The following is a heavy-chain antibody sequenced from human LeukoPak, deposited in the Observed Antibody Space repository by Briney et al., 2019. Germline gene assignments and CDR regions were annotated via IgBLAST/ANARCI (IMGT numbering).Heavy chain of an antibody. J-gene: IGHJ4*02. CDR3: ANDQIVGGTSTFDY. D-gene: IGHD1-26*01. CDR2: ISGSGGST. Sequence: PGGSLRLSCAASGFILSSYAMGWGRQAPGKGLEWVSTISGSGGSTYYADSVKGRFTFSRDNSKNTLYLQMNSLRAEDTAVYYCANDQIVGGTSTFDYWGQGTLVTVSS. V-gene: IGHV3-23*01. CDR1: GFILSSYA.